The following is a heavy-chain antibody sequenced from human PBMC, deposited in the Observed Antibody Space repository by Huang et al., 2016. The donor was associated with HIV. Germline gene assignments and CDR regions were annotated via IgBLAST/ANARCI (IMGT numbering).Heavy chain of an antibody. J-gene: IGHJ3*02. D-gene: IGHD6-13*01. CDR1: GFTLNNYA. V-gene: IGHV3-30*04. CDR3: ARDKGERGSTWHSLAWRAFDI. Sequence: VESGRSLRLSCAASGFTLNNYAIHWVRQAPGKGLEWVSLISYDGTTEYYADAGKGRFTSSRDNSNNTVFLQMNTLRTEDTALYYCARDKGERGSTWHSLAWRAFDIWGQGTMVTVSS. CDR2: ISYDGTTE.